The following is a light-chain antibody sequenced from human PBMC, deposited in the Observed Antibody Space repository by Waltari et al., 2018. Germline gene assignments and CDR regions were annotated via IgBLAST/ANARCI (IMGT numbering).Light chain of an antibody. CDR1: QSISSY. V-gene: IGKV1-39*01. J-gene: IGKJ1*01. CDR3: QQSYSTPWT. CDR2: AAS. Sequence: DIQMTQSPSSLSASVGDRVTITCRASQSISSYLNWYQQKPGKAPKLLIHAASSLQSGVPPRFSGSGSATDFTHTISSLQPEDFATYYCQQSYSTPWTFGQGTKVEIK.